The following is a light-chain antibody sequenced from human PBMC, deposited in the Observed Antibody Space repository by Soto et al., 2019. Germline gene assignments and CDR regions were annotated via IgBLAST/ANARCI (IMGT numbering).Light chain of an antibody. Sequence: EIVLTQSPGTLSLFLGERATLSCRASQSVSSTYFAWYRQKPGQSPSLLIYGASNRATGVPDRFSGSGSGTDFTLTISSLEPEDFAVYYCQQRSNWPTTFGQGTRLEIK. V-gene: IGKV3D-20*02. CDR1: QSVSSTY. J-gene: IGKJ5*01. CDR2: GAS. CDR3: QQRSNWPTT.